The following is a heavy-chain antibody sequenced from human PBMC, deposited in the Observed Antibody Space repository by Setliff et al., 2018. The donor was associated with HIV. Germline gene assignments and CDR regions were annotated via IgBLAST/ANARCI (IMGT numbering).Heavy chain of an antibody. D-gene: IGHD3-3*01. CDR1: GFSLSNARMG. Sequence: SCPTLVNPTETLTLTCAVSGFSLSNARMGVSWIRQPPGKALEWLAHIFSNDEKSYSTSLKSRLTISKDTSKSQVVLTMTNMDPVDTATYYCARTPTREWFLRAYFDYWGQGTLVTVSS. CDR2: IFSNDEK. J-gene: IGHJ4*02. CDR3: ARTPTREWFLRAYFDY. V-gene: IGHV2-26*01.